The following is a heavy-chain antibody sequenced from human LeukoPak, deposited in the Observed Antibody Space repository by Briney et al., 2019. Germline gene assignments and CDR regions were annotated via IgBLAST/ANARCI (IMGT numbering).Heavy chain of an antibody. D-gene: IGHD3-3*01. J-gene: IGHJ6*03. CDR2: IYYSGST. CDR1: GGSISSSSYY. V-gene: IGHV4-39*01. Sequence: SQSLSLTCTVSGGSISSSSYYWGWIRQPPGKGLEWIGSIYYSGSTYYNPSLKSRVTISVDTSKNQFSLKLSSVTAADTAVYYCARLKYYDFWSGYSYYLYYMDVWGKGTTVTVA. CDR3: ARLKYYDFWSGYSYYLYYMDV.